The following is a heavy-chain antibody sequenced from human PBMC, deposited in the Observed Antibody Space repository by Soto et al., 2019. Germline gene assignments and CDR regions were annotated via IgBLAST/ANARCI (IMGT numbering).Heavy chain of an antibody. J-gene: IGHJ4*02. D-gene: IGHD3-16*01. CDR3: ANPLGQWMPDH. V-gene: IGHV3-30*18. CDR1: GFTFSTHG. CDR2: ISSDGSNT. Sequence: QVQLVESGGGVVQPGGSLRLSCAASGFTFSTHGMHWVRQAPGKGLEWVALISSDGSNTYNADSVKGRFTISRDNSQNMVFLQMNRLRPDDTAVYFCANPLGQWMPDHWGQGTLVTVSS.